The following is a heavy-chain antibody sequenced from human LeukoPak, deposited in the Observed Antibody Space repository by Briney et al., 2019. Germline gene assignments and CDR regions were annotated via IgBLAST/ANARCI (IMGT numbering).Heavy chain of an antibody. D-gene: IGHD5-24*01. Sequence: SGGSLRLSCAASGFTFSGSTVHWVRQAPGKGLEWVSSISSSSSYIYYADSVKGRFTISRDNAKNSLYLQMNSLRAEDTAVYYCARARRDGYPLLYWGQGTLVTVSS. CDR2: ISSSSSYI. J-gene: IGHJ4*02. CDR3: ARARRDGYPLLY. V-gene: IGHV3-21*01. CDR1: GFTFSGST.